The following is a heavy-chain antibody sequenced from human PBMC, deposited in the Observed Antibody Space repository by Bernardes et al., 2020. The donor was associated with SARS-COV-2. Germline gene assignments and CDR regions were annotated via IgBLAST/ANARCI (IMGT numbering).Heavy chain of an antibody. J-gene: IGHJ4*02. CDR2: MNPNSGNT. V-gene: IGHV1-8*01. D-gene: IGHD2-15*01. CDR1: GYTFTGYD. CDR3: CRATSADY. Sequence: ASVKVSCKASGYTFTGYDIIWVRQAPGQGLEWMGWMNPNSGNTGYAQNFQGRLSMTRDISTSTAYMELNSLRSDDTAVYYCCRATSADYWGQGTLGTVSS.